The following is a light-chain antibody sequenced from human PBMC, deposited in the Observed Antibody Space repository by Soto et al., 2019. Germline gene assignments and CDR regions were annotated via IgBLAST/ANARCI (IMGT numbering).Light chain of an antibody. CDR2: SAS. Sequence: DIQMTQSPSSLSASVGDRVTITCRASQGISNYLAWYQQKPGKVPQLLIYSASVLQSGVPSRFSGSGSETDFTLTISRLQPEDVATYYCQKYNSALWTFGQGTKVEIK. V-gene: IGKV1-27*01. CDR3: QKYNSALWT. CDR1: QGISNY. J-gene: IGKJ1*01.